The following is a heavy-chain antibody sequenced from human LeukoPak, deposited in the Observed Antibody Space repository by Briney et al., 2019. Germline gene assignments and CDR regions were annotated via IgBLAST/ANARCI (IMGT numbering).Heavy chain of an antibody. Sequence: SGGSLRLSCAASGFTFSSYSMNWVRQAPGKGLEWVSSISSSSSYIYYADSVKGRFTISRDNAKNSLYLQMNSLRAEDTAVYYCARVGDGYSYGKPFFYYWGQGTLVTVSS. V-gene: IGHV3-21*01. CDR3: ARVGDGYSYGKPFFYY. J-gene: IGHJ4*02. CDR1: GFTFSSYS. D-gene: IGHD5-18*01. CDR2: ISSSSSYI.